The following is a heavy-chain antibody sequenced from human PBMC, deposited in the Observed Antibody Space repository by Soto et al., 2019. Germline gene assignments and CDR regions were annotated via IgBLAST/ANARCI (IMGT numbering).Heavy chain of an antibody. D-gene: IGHD1-26*01. CDR1: GFTFSSYA. CDR3: AKAICCTGATRPFDY. V-gene: IGHV3-23*01. Sequence: LRLSCAASGFTFSSYAMSWVRQAPGKGLEWVSAISGSGGSTYYADSVRGRLTISRDNSKNTLYLQMNSLRAEDTAVYYCAKAICCTGATRPFDYWGQGTLVTVSS. J-gene: IGHJ4*02. CDR2: ISGSGGST.